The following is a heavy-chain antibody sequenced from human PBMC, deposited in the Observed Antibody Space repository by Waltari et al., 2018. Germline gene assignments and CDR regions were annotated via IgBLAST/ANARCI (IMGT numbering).Heavy chain of an antibody. J-gene: IGHJ4*02. V-gene: IGHV3-21*01. CDR3: AREDIVLVVLDY. CDR1: GFTFSSDS. Sequence: EVQLEESGGGLVKPGGALRVSCVAAGFTFSSDSMTWVGQAPGKGLEWVSSISSSSSYIYYADSVKGRFTISRDNAKNSLYLQMNSLRAEDTAVYYCAREDIVLVVLDYWGQGTLVTVSS. CDR2: ISSSSSYI. D-gene: IGHD2-8*02.